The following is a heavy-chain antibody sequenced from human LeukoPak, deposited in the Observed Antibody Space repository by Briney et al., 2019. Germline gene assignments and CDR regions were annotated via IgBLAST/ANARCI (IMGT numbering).Heavy chain of an antibody. D-gene: IGHD5-12*01. CDR3: AKAQNSGYDYENFDY. Sequence: GGSLRLSCAASGFIFSSYGMHGFRQAPGKGLEWVAFIRYDGSNKYYADSVKGRFTISRDNSKNTLYLQMNSLRAEDTAVYYCAKAQNSGYDYENFDYWGQGTLVTVSS. V-gene: IGHV3-30*02. J-gene: IGHJ4*02. CDR1: GFIFSSYG. CDR2: IRYDGSNK.